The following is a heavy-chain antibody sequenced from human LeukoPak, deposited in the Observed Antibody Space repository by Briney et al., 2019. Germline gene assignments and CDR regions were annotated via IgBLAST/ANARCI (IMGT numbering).Heavy chain of an antibody. Sequence: ASVKVSCKASGGTFSSYAISWVRQAPGQGLEWMGGIIPIFGTANYAQKFQGRVTITADESTSTAYMELSSLRSEDTAVYYCAREGDYYGSGSYYLNWFDPWGQGTLVTVSS. D-gene: IGHD3-10*01. CDR1: GGTFSSYA. V-gene: IGHV1-69*13. CDR3: AREGDYYGSGSYYLNWFDP. CDR2: IIPIFGTA. J-gene: IGHJ5*02.